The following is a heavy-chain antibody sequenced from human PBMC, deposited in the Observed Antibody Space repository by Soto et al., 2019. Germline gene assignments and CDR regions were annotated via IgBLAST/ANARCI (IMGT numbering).Heavy chain of an antibody. V-gene: IGHV1-18*04. CDR1: GYTFTIYG. J-gene: IGHJ4*02. CDR2: ISGYNGNS. CDR3: ARADYYDSSGYYGY. D-gene: IGHD3-22*01. Sequence: QVQRVQSGAEVKKPGASVKVSCKASGYTFTIYGISWVRQAPGQGREWLGWISGYNGNSDYAQNLQDRVTPTTDASTSSVYMELRSLRSDDTAVYYCARADYYDSSGYYGYWGQGTLITVSS.